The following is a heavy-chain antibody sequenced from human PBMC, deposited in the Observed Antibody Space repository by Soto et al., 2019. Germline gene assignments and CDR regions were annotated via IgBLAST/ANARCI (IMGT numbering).Heavy chain of an antibody. D-gene: IGHD3-3*01. J-gene: IGHJ6*02. V-gene: IGHV3-30*04. CDR3: ARDVGTQLDFWSTSGMDV. Sequence: QVQLVESGGGVVQPGRSLRLSCAASGSTFSDDAMHWVCQAPGKGLEWVAVITYDGSTQHYADSVRGRFTISRDNSKNMLFLQMSSLRGDDTAVYYCARDVGTQLDFWSTSGMDVWGQGTTVTVSS. CDR2: ITYDGSTQ. CDR1: GSTFSDDA.